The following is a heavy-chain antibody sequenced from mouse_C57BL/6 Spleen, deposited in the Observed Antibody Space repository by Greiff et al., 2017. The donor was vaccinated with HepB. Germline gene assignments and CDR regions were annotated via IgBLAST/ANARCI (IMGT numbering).Heavy chain of an antibody. CDR3: ARWGTTVVEGYFDV. J-gene: IGHJ1*03. CDR2: IYPGDGDT. D-gene: IGHD1-1*01. V-gene: IGHV1-80*01. CDR1: GYAFSSYW. Sequence: QVQLKQSGAELVKPGASVKISCKASGYAFSSYWMNWVKQRPGKGLEWIGQIYPGDGDTNYNGKFKGKATLTADKSSSTAYMQLSSLTSEDSAVYFCARWGTTVVEGYFDVWGTGTTVTVSS.